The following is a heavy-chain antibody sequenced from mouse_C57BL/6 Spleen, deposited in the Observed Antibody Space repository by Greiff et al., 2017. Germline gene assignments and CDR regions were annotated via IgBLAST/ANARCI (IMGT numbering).Heavy chain of an antibody. CDR1: GYTFTDYN. V-gene: IGHV1-18*01. D-gene: IGHD1-1*01. Sequence: EVQLQQSGPELVKPGASVKIPCKASGYTFTDYNMDWVKQSHGKSLEWIGDINPNNGGTIYNQKFKGKAKLTVDKSSSTAYMELRSLTSEDTAVYYCARYHYYGSSRPYFDYWGQGTTLTVSS. CDR3: ARYHYYGSSRPYFDY. J-gene: IGHJ2*01. CDR2: INPNNGGT.